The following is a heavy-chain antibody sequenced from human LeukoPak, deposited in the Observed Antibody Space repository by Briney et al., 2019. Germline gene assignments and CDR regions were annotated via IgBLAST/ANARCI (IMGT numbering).Heavy chain of an antibody. D-gene: IGHD6-19*01. V-gene: IGHV3-23*01. J-gene: IGHJ4*01. CDR2: LSGSGITT. CDR3: AKGIYSSGWSYFDY. Sequence: GGSLRLSCAASGFTFSNSAMSWVRQAPGKGLEWVSTLSGSGITTYYADSVKGRFTISKDNSKNTLYLQMNSLRAEDTAVYYCAKGIYSSGWSYFDYWGHGTLVTVSS. CDR1: GFTFSNSA.